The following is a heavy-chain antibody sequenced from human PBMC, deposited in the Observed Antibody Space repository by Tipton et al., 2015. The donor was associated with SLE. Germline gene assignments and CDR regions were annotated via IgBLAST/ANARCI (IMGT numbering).Heavy chain of an antibody. D-gene: IGHD4-23*01. CDR2: ISYDGSNK. J-gene: IGHJ4*02. CDR3: AKDGVQYYGGNSDY. CDR1: GFTFSSYG. V-gene: IGHV3-30*18. Sequence: SLRLSCAASGFTFSSYGMHWVRQAPGKGLEWVAVISYDGSNKYYADSVKGRFTISRDNSKNTLYLQMNSLRAEDTAVYYCAKDGVQYYGGNSDYWGQGTLVTVSS.